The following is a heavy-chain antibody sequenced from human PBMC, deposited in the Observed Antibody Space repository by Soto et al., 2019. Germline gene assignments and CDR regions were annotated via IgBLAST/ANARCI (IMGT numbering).Heavy chain of an antibody. CDR3: ARRSSGWYFDY. CDR1: GFTFSSYA. CDR2: ISGSGDST. J-gene: IGHJ4*01. Sequence: EVQLLESGGGLVQPGGSLRLSCAASGFTFSSYAMSWVRQAPGKGLEWVSVISGSGDSTYYADSVKGRFTISRDNSKNTLYLQMNSLRAEDTAVYYCARRSSGWYFDYWGHGTLVTVSS. V-gene: IGHV3-23*01. D-gene: IGHD6-19*01.